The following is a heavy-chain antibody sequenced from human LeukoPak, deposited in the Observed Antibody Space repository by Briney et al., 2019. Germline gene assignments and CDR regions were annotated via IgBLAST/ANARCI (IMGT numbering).Heavy chain of an antibody. J-gene: IGHJ4*02. Sequence: GGSLRLSCAASGFTFSDYYMSWIRQAPGKGLEWVSYISSSGSTIYYADSVKGRFTISRDNAKNSLYLQMNSLRAEDTAVYYCARAAVDTAMAVWDYWGQGTLVTVSS. CDR3: ARAAVDTAMAVWDY. CDR2: ISSSGSTI. CDR1: GFTFSDYY. V-gene: IGHV3-11*04. D-gene: IGHD5-18*01.